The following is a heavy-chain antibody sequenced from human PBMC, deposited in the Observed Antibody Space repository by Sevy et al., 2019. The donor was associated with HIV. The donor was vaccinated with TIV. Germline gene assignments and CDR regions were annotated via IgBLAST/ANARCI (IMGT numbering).Heavy chain of an antibody. D-gene: IGHD1-26*01. J-gene: IGHJ4*02. CDR2: ISWNSGSI. Sequence: GGSLRLSCAASAFSLDDYAMHWVRQSSGKGLEWVAGISWNSGSIGYADSVKGRFTISRDNARNTLYLQMNNMRSEDTALYYCARDIGAGSNSETSSPPFFFYYFDSWGQGTLVTVSS. V-gene: IGHV3-9*01. CDR3: ARDIGAGSNSETSSPPFFFYYFDS. CDR1: AFSLDDYA.